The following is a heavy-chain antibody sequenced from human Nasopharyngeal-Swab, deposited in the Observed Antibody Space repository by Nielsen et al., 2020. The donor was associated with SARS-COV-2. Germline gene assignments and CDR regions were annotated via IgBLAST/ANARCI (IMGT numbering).Heavy chain of an antibody. D-gene: IGHD5-24*01. CDR2: IIPILPIP. CDR1: GGTFSSYG. Sequence: SVKVSCKTSGGTFSSYGISWFRQAPGQGLEWMGGIIPILPIPNYAQKFQDRVTITADKSTSTAYMELSSLRSEDTAAYYCARGGWLRRDYYYSYYYMDVWGKGTTVTVSS. CDR3: ARGGWLRRDYYYSYYYMDV. J-gene: IGHJ6*03. V-gene: IGHV1-69*10.